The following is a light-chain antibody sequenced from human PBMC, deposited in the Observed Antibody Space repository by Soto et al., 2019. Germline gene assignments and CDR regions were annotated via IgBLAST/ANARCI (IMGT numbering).Light chain of an antibody. CDR3: SSYTSSSTRV. J-gene: IGLJ1*01. CDR1: SSDVGGYNY. V-gene: IGLV2-14*03. CDR2: DVG. Sequence: SVLTQPASVSGSPGQSITISCTGTSSDVGGYNYVSWYQHHPGKAPKLMIYDVGNRPSGVSNRFSGSKSGNTASLTISGLQAEDEADYYCSSYTSSSTRVFGTGTKVTVL.